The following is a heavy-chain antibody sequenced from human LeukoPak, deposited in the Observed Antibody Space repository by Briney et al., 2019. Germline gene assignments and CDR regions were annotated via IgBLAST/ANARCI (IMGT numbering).Heavy chain of an antibody. CDR3: ARDERYDSSGYPFDS. Sequence: GASVKVSCKASGYTFTGYFIHWVRQAPGQGLEWMGWINPNSGDTDYAQKFQGRVTMTRDTSIGTAYMELSRLRSDDTAVYYCARDERYDSSGYPFDSWGQGTLVTVSS. CDR1: GYTFTGYF. D-gene: IGHD3-22*01. J-gene: IGHJ4*02. V-gene: IGHV1-2*02. CDR2: INPNSGDT.